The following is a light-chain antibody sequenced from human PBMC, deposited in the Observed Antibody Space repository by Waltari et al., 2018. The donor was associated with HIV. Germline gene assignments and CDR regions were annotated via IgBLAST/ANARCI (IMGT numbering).Light chain of an antibody. CDR1: RSTTGTNT. J-gene: IGLJ3*02. Sequence: QSVLTQPPSASGTPGQRVTISCSGSRSTTGTNTVSWYQQLPGTAPKLFIYSNNQRPSGVPDRFSGSKSGTSASLAISGLQSEDEADYYCAAWDDSLNGWVFGGGTKLTVV. CDR2: SNN. V-gene: IGLV1-44*01. CDR3: AAWDDSLNGWV.